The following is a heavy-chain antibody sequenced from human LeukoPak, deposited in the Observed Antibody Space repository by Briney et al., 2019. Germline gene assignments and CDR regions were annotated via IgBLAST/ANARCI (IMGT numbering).Heavy chain of an antibody. Sequence: GGSLRLSCAASGFTFSDYGMHWVREAPGKGLEWVAVISYDGTNKYYRDSVKGRFTISRGNSKNTLYLQMNSLRPEDTAVYYCTETEVPGGYYYGMDVWGQGTTVTVSS. D-gene: IGHD2-2*01. CDR2: ISYDGTNK. J-gene: IGHJ6*02. V-gene: IGHV3-30*18. CDR3: TETEVPGGYYYGMDV. CDR1: GFTFSDYG.